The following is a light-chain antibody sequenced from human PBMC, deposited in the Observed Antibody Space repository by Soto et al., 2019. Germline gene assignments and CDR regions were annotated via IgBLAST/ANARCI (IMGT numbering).Light chain of an antibody. CDR3: QQYNNWPST. J-gene: IGKJ1*01. Sequence: VITQSPTTLSVSPGERATLSCGAGQSVGSSLAWYQQKPGQAPRLLIYGASTRATGIPARFSGSGCGTEFTLTITSLQSEDFAVYYCQQYNNWPSTFGQGTKVDIK. CDR2: GAS. V-gene: IGKV3-15*01. CDR1: QSVGSS.